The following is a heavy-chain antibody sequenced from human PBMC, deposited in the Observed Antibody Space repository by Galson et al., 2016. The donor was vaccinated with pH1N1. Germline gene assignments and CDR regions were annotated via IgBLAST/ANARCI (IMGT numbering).Heavy chain of an antibody. V-gene: IGHV3-21*01. Sequence: SLRLSCAASGFTFSSYSMNWVRQAPGKGLEWVSSISSSSSYIYYADSVKGRFSISRDNAKNSLYLQMNSLRAADTAVYYCASAYCSGGRCYSDFQFDYWGQGTLVTVSS. CDR3: ASAYCSGGRCYSDFQFDY. D-gene: IGHD2-15*01. CDR1: GFTFSSYS. CDR2: ISSSSSYI. J-gene: IGHJ4*02.